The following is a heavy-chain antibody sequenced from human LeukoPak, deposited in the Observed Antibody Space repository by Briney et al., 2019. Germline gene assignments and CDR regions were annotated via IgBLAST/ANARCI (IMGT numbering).Heavy chain of an antibody. J-gene: IGHJ4*02. CDR1: GGSISSFY. CDR3: AIHLCADTIGSGFDY. Sequence: KPSETLSLTCTVSGGSISSFYWSWIRQPPGKGLEWIGYIYYSGSTNYNPSLKSRVTISVDKSKNQFSLKLTSVTAADAAVYYCAIHLCADTIGSGFDYCGEGTRCSVSS. V-gene: IGHV4-59*08. D-gene: IGHD3-22*01. CDR2: IYYSGST.